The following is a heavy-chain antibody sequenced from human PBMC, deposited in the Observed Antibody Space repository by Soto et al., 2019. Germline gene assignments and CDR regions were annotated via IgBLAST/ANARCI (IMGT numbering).Heavy chain of an antibody. V-gene: IGHV4-59*08. J-gene: IGHJ4*02. D-gene: IGHD2-15*01. Sequence: SETLSLTSTVADGYISGYDWSWIRQQPGKGLEWIGYIYYSGSTYYNPSLMSRVTISVDTSKNQFSLKLSSVTAADTAVYYCARCASSCSLGFWGQGTLVTVSS. CDR1: DGYISGYD. CDR2: IYYSGST. CDR3: ARCASSCSLGF.